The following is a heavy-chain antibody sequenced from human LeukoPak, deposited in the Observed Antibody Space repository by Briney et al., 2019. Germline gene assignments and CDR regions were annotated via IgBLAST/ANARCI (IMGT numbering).Heavy chain of an antibody. V-gene: IGHV3-48*01. CDR3: ARDQDYGFTY. CDR1: GFTFSSYS. CDR2: ITGSGTDI. J-gene: IGHJ4*02. Sequence: GGSLRLSCAASGFTFSSYSMNWVRQAPGKGPEWISWITGSGTDIIYADSVKGRFTISRDNAKNSLYLQMNSLRAEDTAVYYCARDQDYGFTYWGRGTLVTVSS. D-gene: IGHD4-17*01.